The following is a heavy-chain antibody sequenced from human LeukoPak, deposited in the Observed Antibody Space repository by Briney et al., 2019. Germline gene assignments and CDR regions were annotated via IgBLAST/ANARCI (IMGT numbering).Heavy chain of an antibody. CDR1: GFTFSNAW. CDR2: IKSKTDGGTT. J-gene: IGHJ4*02. V-gene: IGHV3-15*01. D-gene: IGHD1-26*01. CDR3: TTPYSGSYGAPFDY. Sequence: AGGSLRLSCADSGFTFSNAWMSRVRQAPGKGLEWVGRIKSKTDGGTTDYAAPVKGRFTISRDDSKNTLYLQMNSLKTEDIAVYYCTTPYSGSYGAPFDYWGQGTLVTVSS.